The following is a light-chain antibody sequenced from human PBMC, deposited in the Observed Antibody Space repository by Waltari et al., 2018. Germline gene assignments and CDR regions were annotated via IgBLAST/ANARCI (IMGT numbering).Light chain of an antibody. CDR1: QSVSSSY. J-gene: IGKJ2*03. V-gene: IGKV3-20*01. CDR3: QQTYITPPHS. Sequence: EIVLTQSPGTLSLSPGERATLSWRASQSVSSSYLAWYQQKPGQAPRLLIYGASSRATGIPDRFSGSGSGTDFTLTISRLEPEDFAVYYCQQTYITPPHSFGQGTKLEI. CDR2: GAS.